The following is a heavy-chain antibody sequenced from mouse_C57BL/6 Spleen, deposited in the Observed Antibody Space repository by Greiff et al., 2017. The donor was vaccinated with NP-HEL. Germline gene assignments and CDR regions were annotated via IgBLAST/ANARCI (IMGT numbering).Heavy chain of an antibody. Sequence: QVQLQQPGAELVRPGTSVKLSCKASGYTFTSYWMHWVKQRPGQGLEWIGVIDPSDSYTNYNQKFKGKATLTVDKSSSTAYMQLSSLTSEDSAVYYCARLEVTTGDWYFDVWGTGTTVTVSS. CDR3: ARLEVTTGDWYFDV. V-gene: IGHV1-59*01. J-gene: IGHJ1*03. CDR2: IDPSDSYT. D-gene: IGHD2-2*01. CDR1: GYTFTSYW.